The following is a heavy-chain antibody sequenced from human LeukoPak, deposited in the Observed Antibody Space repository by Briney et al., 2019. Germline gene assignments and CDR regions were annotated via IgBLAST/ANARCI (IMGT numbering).Heavy chain of an antibody. V-gene: IGHV3-23*01. J-gene: IGHJ4*02. Sequence: GGSLRLSCAASGFTFSSCAMSWVRQAPGKGLEWVSGISGSGGAASYADSVKGRFTISRDNSKNTLYMQMNSLRAEDTAIYYCAKGSAAAGYSYGNDYWGQGTLVTVS. CDR1: GFTFSSCA. D-gene: IGHD5-18*01. CDR3: AKGSAAAGYSYGNDY. CDR2: ISGSGGAA.